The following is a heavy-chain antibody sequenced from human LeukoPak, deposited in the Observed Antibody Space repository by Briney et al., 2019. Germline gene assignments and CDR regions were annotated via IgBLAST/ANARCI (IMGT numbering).Heavy chain of an antibody. CDR3: ARASIVGATTVFDY. D-gene: IGHD1-26*01. V-gene: IGHV3-21*01. CDR1: GLTLSGQW. CDR2: ISSSSSYI. Sequence: GGSLRLSCAASGLTLSGQWMNWVRQAPGKGLEWVSSISSSSSYIYYADSVKGRFTISRDNAKNSLYLQMNSLRAEDTAVYYCARASIVGATTVFDYWGQGTLVTVSS. J-gene: IGHJ4*02.